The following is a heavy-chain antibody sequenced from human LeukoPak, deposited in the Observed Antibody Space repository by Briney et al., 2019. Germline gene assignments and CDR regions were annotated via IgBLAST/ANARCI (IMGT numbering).Heavy chain of an antibody. CDR2: IHNGTT. J-gene: IGHJ5*02. CDR3: TRDSGTTGEVKFDP. V-gene: IGHV4-4*07. D-gene: IGHD4-17*01. CDR1: GGSISSYF. Sequence: SETLSLTCSVSGGSISSYFLSWIRQPAGKGLEWIGRIHNGTTTYNPSLKSRVTMSLDTSKNQVSLTLRSVTAADTALYYCTRDSGTTGEVKFDPWGQGTLVTVSS.